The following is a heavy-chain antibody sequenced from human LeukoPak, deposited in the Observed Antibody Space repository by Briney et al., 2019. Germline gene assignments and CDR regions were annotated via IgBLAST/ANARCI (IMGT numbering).Heavy chain of an antibody. CDR1: GFTFSSYA. CDR3: ARTGYSSGWYIY. Sequence: GGSLRLSCAASGFTFSSYAMSWVRQAPGKGLEWVSAISGSGGSTYYADSVKGRFTISRDNSKNTLYLQMNSLRAEDTAVYYCARTGYSSGWYIYWGQGTLVTVSS. V-gene: IGHV3-23*01. D-gene: IGHD6-19*01. J-gene: IGHJ4*02. CDR2: ISGSGGST.